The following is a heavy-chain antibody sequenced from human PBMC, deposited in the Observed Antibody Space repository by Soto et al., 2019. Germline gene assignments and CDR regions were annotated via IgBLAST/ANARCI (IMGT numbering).Heavy chain of an antibody. J-gene: IGHJ6*02. Sequence: PGGSLRLSCAASGFTFSSYWMSWVRQAPGKGLEWVANIKQGGSENYYVDSVKGRFTISSNNAKNSPYLQMTRLGAEAAAAYYCARDLRYYYGMDVWGQGTTVTVSS. CDR1: GFTFSSYW. CDR2: IKQGGSEN. V-gene: IGHV3-7*03. CDR3: ARDLRYYYGMDV.